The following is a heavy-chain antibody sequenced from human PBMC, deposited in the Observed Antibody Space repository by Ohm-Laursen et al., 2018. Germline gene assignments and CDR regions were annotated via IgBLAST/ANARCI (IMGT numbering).Heavy chain of an antibody. J-gene: IGHJ4*02. Sequence: GSLRLSCAASGFTFSSYAMSWVRQAPGKGLEWVSAIRGNSVTTYYADSVKGRFTISRDNSKNTLYLQMNSLRAEDTAVYYCAPRVGYCSDGSCDYWGQGTLVTVSS. CDR3: APRVGYCSDGSCDY. V-gene: IGHV3-23*01. D-gene: IGHD2-15*01. CDR1: GFTFSSYA. CDR2: IRGNSVTT.